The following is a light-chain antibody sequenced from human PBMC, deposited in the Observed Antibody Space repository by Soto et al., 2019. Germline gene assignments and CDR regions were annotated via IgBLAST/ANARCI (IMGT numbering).Light chain of an antibody. V-gene: IGLV2-14*03. Sequence: QSALTQPASVSGSPGQSITISCTGTSSDVGAYNVVSWYQHYPDKAPKVVIYDVANRPSGVSYRFSASKSGNTASLTISGLQAEDEADYYCISITSSNTYVFGTGTKVTVL. CDR2: DVA. CDR3: ISITSSNTYV. CDR1: SSDVGAYNV. J-gene: IGLJ1*01.